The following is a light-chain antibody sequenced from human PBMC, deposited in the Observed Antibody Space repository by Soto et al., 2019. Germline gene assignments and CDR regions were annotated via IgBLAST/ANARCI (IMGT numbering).Light chain of an antibody. CDR3: QQYNNWPPHT. J-gene: IGKJ4*01. Sequence: EIVLTQSPATLSLSPGERATLYCRASQYVSSFLAWYQQKAGQAPRLLIYDASHRATGIPARFSGSGSGTEFTLTISSLHSEDFAVYYCQQYNNWPPHTFGGGTKVDI. V-gene: IGKV3-11*01. CDR1: QYVSSF. CDR2: DAS.